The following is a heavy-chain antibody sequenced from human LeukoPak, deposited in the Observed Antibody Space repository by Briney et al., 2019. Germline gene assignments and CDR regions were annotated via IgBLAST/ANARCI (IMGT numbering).Heavy chain of an antibody. CDR2: IWYDGSNK. CDR1: GFTFSSYG. CDR3: AKGPYYDSSGYYDY. V-gene: IGHV3-33*06. D-gene: IGHD3-22*01. Sequence: PGGSLRLSCAASGFTFSSYGMHWVRQAPGKGLEWVAAIWYDGSNKYYADSVKGRFTISRDNSKNTLYLQMNGLRAEDTAVYYCAKGPYYDSSGYYDYWGQGTLVTVSS. J-gene: IGHJ4*02.